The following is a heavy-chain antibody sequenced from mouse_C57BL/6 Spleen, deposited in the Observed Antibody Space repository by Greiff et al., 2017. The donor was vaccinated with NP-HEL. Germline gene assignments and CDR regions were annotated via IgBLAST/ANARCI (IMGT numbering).Heavy chain of an antibody. Sequence: EVQGVESGGGLVKPGGSLKLSCAASGFTFSDYGMHWVRQAPEKGLEWVAYISSGSSTIYYADTVKGRFTISRDNAKNTLFLQMTSLRSEDTAMYYCARERNSNYRAWFAYWGQGTLVTVSA. CDR2: ISSGSSTI. CDR1: GFTFSDYG. J-gene: IGHJ3*01. D-gene: IGHD2-5*01. CDR3: ARERNSNYRAWFAY. V-gene: IGHV5-17*01.